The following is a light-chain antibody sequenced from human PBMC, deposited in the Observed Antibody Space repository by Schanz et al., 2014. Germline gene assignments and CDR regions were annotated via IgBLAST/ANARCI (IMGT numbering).Light chain of an antibody. V-gene: IGKV3-15*01. Sequence: EIVLTQSPGTLSLSPGERATLSCRASQSVSSSYLAWYEQKPGQAPRLLIHGASTRATGIPARFSGSGSGTEFTLTMSSLQSEDLAVYYCQQCANWPLTFGGGTRVEIK. CDR1: QSVSSSY. CDR3: QQCANWPLT. J-gene: IGKJ4*01. CDR2: GAS.